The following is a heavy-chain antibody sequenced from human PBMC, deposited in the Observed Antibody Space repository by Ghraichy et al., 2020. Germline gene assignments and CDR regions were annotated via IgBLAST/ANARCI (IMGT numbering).Heavy chain of an antibody. CDR1: GFTFSSYA. V-gene: IGHV3-23*01. D-gene: IGHD2-15*01. Sequence: GGSLRLSCAASGFTFSSYAMSWGRQAPGQGLEWVSAISGSGANTYYAVSVNGRFTISRDNSKNTLYLQMNSLRAEDTAVYYCAKDRALGGGSCFDYWGQGALVTVSS. J-gene: IGHJ4*02. CDR2: ISGSGANT. CDR3: AKDRALGGGSCFDY.